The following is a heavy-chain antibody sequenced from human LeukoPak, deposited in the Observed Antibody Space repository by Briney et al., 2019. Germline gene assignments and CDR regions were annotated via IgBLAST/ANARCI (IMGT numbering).Heavy chain of an antibody. CDR3: ARGKLLWFGELSYDAFDI. D-gene: IGHD3-10*01. CDR2: INPNTGGT. V-gene: IGHV1-2*04. CDR1: GYTFTGYY. Sequence: ASVEVSCKASGYTFTGYYMHWVRQAPGQGLEWMGWINPNTGGTNYAQKFQGWVTMTRDTSISTAYMELSRLRSDDTAVYYCARGKLLWFGELSYDAFDIWGQGTMVTVSS. J-gene: IGHJ3*02.